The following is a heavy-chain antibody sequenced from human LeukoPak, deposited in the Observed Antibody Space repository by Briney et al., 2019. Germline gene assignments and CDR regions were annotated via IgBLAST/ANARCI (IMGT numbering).Heavy chain of an antibody. D-gene: IGHD3-3*01. Sequence: SETLSLTCTVSGGSISSSSYYWGWIRQPPGKGLEWIGSIYYSGSTYYNPSLKSRVTISVDTSKNQFSLKLSSVTAADTAVYYCASPITTFGARYYYYGMDVWGQGTTVTVSS. J-gene: IGHJ6*02. CDR2: IYYSGST. V-gene: IGHV4-39*01. CDR1: GGSISSSSYY. CDR3: ASPITTFGARYYYYGMDV.